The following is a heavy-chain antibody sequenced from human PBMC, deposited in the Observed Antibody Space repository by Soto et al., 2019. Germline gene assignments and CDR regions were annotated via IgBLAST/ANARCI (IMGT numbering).Heavy chain of an antibody. CDR3: AREGSEGPYFDY. V-gene: IGHV1-2*04. Sequence: ASVKLSCKASGYTFTGYYMHWVRQAPGQGLEWMGWINPNSGGTNYAQKFQGWVTMTRDTSISTAYMELSRLRSDDTAVYYCAREGSEGPYFDYWGQGTLVTVSS. CDR1: GYTFTGYY. D-gene: IGHD3-10*01. J-gene: IGHJ4*02. CDR2: INPNSGGT.